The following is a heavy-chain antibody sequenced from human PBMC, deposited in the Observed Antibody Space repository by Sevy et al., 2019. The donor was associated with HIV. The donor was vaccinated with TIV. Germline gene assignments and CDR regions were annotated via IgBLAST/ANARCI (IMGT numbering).Heavy chain of an antibody. V-gene: IGHV4-34*01. CDR1: GGSFSGYY. J-gene: IGHJ4*02. CDR2: INHSGST. Sequence: SETLSLTCAVYGGSFSGYYWSWIRQPPGKGLEWIGEINHSGSTNYNPSLKSRVTISVDTSKNQFSLKRSSVTAADTAVYYCARRYGQLRRYYFDYWGQGTLVTVSS. D-gene: IGHD4-17*01. CDR3: ARRYGQLRRYYFDY.